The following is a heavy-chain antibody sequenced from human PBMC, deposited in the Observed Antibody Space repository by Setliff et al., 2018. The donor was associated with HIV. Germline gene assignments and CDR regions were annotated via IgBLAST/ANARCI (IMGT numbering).Heavy chain of an antibody. CDR1: GGSISSHY. CDR2: IYYSGST. J-gene: IGHJ4*02. D-gene: IGHD3-10*01. V-gene: IGHV4-59*11. CDR3: ARYYYGSGSYTTAYYFDY. Sequence: PSETLSLTCTVSGGSISSHYWSWIRQPPGKGLEWIGSIYYSGSTNYNPSLKSRVTISVDTSKNQFSLKLSSVTAADTAVYYCARYYYGSGSYTTAYYFDYWGQGTLVTVSS.